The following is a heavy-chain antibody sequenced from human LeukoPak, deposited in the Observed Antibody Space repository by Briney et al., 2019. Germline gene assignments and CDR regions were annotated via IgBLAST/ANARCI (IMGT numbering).Heavy chain of an antibody. CDR2: TKYDGSEK. V-gene: IGHV3-7*01. CDR3: ARMGLLNWNAPPSDY. J-gene: IGHJ4*02. D-gene: IGHD1-20*01. CDR1: GFTLSLYW. Sequence: GGSLRLSCAASGFTLSLYWMSWVRQAPGKGLEWVANTKYDGSEKDYVDSVKGRFTISRDNAKNSLYLQMDSLRAEDTAVYYCARMGLLNWNAPPSDYWGQGTLVTVSS.